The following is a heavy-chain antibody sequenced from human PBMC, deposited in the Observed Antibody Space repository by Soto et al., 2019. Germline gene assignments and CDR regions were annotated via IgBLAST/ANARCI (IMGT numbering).Heavy chain of an antibody. CDR2: IYPADSDT. J-gene: IGHJ4*01. V-gene: IGHV5-51*01. D-gene: IGHD6-13*01. CDR1: GYRFSTYW. Sequence: ESLKISCQGSGYRFSTYWIHWVRQLPGKGLESVGIIYPADSDTRYSPSFQGQVTISADKTISTTYLQWSSLKASDTAMYFCARRYIAAPAKAFALWSHGTPVTVSS. CDR3: ARRYIAAPAKAFAL.